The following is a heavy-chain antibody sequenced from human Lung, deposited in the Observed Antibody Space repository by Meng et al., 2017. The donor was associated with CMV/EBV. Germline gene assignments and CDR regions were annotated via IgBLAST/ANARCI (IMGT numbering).Heavy chain of an antibody. CDR1: GGSISTNNW. CDR3: ARDRGNYYDFWSGLFDP. D-gene: IGHD3-3*01. Sequence: SETLSLXCAVSGGSISTNNWWSWVRQFPGKGLEWIGEIHHSGNTNYNPSLKSRVTISVDKSENQFSLKVNSVTAADTAVYYCARDRGNYYDFWSGLFDPWGQGTXVTVSS. V-gene: IGHV4-4*02. J-gene: IGHJ5*02. CDR2: IHHSGNT.